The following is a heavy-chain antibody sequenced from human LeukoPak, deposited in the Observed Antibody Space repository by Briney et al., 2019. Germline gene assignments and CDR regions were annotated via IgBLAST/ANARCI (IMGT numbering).Heavy chain of an antibody. CDR1: GVSTTNGIYY. CDR3: ARHAEYSSGWHFYLDH. V-gene: IGHV4-39*01. Sequence: PSETLSLTCTVSGVSTTNGIYYWAWIRQSRGKGLEGIGSVHNVGSTYYNLSLRSRVTMSIDTSKNQFSLRLNSVTAADTAVYYCARHAEYSSGWHFYLDHWGQGTLVTVSS. J-gene: IGHJ4*02. D-gene: IGHD6-19*01. CDR2: VHNVGST.